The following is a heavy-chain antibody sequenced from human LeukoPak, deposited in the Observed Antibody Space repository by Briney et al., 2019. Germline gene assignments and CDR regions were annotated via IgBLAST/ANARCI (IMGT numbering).Heavy chain of an antibody. D-gene: IGHD6-13*01. CDR3: AILAAAAPGYYFDY. CDR1: GYTFTSYG. V-gene: IGHV1-18*01. J-gene: IGHJ4*02. CDR2: ISAYSGNT. Sequence: GASVKVSCKASGYTFTSYGISWVRQAPGQGLEWMGWISAYSGNTNYAQKLQGRVTMTTDTSTSTAYMELRSLRSDDTAVYYCAILAAAAPGYYFDYWGQGTLVTVSS.